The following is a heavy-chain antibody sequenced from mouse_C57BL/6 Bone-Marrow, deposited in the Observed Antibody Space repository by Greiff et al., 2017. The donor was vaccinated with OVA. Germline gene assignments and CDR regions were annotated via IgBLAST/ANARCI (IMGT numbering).Heavy chain of an antibody. V-gene: IGHV2-2*01. D-gene: IGHD1-1*01. Sequence: QVQLKQSGPGLVQPSQSLSITCTASGFSFTSYGVHWVRQSPGKGLEWLGVIWSGGSTDYNAAFISSLSISKDNSKSQVFFKMNSLQADDTAIYYCARNWRTTVVAPHWYFDVWGTGTTVTVSS. J-gene: IGHJ1*03. CDR2: IWSGGST. CDR3: ARNWRTTVVAPHWYFDV. CDR1: GFSFTSYG.